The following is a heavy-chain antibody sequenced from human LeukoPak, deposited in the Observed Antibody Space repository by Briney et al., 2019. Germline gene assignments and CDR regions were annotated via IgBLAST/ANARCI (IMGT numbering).Heavy chain of an antibody. CDR3: VRDLGGGSGH. CDR2: INEDGSTT. CDR1: GFTFSSNW. Sequence: PGGSLRLSCAASGFTFSSNWIHWVRQAPGKGLVWVSRINEDGSTTNYADSVKGRFTISRDNAKNTLYLQMNSLRAEDTAVYYCVRDLGGGSGHWGQGTLDTVSS. D-gene: IGHD1-26*01. J-gene: IGHJ4*02. V-gene: IGHV3-74*01.